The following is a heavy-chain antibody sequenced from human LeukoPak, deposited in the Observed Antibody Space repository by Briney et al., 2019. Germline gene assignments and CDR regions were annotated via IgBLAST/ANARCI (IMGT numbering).Heavy chain of an antibody. CDR1: GFTFSSYA. CDR2: ISYDGSNK. Sequence: GGSLRLSCTASGFTFSSYAMHWVRQAPGKGLEWVAVISYDGSNKYYADSVKGRFTISRDNSKNTLYLQMNSLRAEDTAVYYCARRGDGAFDIWGQGTMVTASS. J-gene: IGHJ3*02. CDR3: ARRGDGAFDI. V-gene: IGHV3-30-3*01.